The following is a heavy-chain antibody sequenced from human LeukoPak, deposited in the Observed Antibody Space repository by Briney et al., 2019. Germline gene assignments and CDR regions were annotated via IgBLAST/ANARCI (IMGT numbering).Heavy chain of an antibody. CDR3: AKKIQLWLNNWFDP. Sequence: GGSLRLSCAASGFTFSSYSMNWVRQAPGKGLKWVSSISSSSSYIYYADSVKGRFTISRDNSKNTLYLQMNSLRAEDTAVYYCAKKIQLWLNNWFDPWGQGTLVTVSS. J-gene: IGHJ5*02. D-gene: IGHD5-18*01. CDR1: GFTFSSYS. V-gene: IGHV3-21*04. CDR2: ISSSSSYI.